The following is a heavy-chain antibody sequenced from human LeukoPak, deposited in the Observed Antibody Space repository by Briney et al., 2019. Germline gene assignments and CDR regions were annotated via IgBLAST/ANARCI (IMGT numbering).Heavy chain of an antibody. Sequence: GASVKVSCKASGGTFSSYAINWVRQAPGQGLEWMGGIIPIFDTTNYAQNFQGRVTITADKSTNTAYMELSRLRSDDTAVYYCARDRGDAVGDYWGQGTLVTVSS. CDR1: GGTFSSYA. V-gene: IGHV1-69*06. J-gene: IGHJ4*02. D-gene: IGHD3-10*01. CDR3: ARDRGDAVGDY. CDR2: IIPIFDTT.